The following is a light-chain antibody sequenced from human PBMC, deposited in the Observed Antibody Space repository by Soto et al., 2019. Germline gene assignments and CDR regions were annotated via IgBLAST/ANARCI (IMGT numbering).Light chain of an antibody. J-gene: IGKJ2*01. V-gene: IGKV3-20*01. CDR1: QSVSSSY. Sequence: EIVLTQSPGTLSLSPGERATLSCRASQSVSSSYLAWYQQKPGQAPRLLIYGASSRATGIPDRFSGSGSGTDFTLTISRLEPEDFAVYYCQQYGSSPQLFGQGTKLEIK. CDR3: QQYGSSPQL. CDR2: GAS.